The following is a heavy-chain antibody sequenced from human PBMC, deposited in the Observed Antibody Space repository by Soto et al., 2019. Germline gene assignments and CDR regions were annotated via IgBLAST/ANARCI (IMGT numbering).Heavy chain of an antibody. CDR3: ARQNYDFWSGYGGRFDP. Sequence: SETLSLTCTVSGGSIRSSTHYWGWIRQPPGKGLEWIGSIAFSGSTYYKMSLKSRVIISIDTSKNHFSLTLSSVTAADTAVYYCARQNYDFWSGYGGRFDPWGQGTLVTVSS. J-gene: IGHJ5*02. V-gene: IGHV4-39*01. CDR1: GGSIRSSTHY. CDR2: IAFSGST. D-gene: IGHD3-3*01.